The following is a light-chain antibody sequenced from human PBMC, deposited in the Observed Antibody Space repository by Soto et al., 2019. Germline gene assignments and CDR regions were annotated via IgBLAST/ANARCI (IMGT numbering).Light chain of an antibody. CDR3: QHSDSSPWM. V-gene: IGKV3-20*01. CDR1: QSIPNNN. CDR2: GAF. J-gene: IGKJ1*01. Sequence: EIVLTQSPGTLSLSPGESATLSCRASQSIPNNNLAWYQQKPGQAPRLLFYGAFNRASGIPDRFSGSGSGTDFTLTISRVEPVVFAVYSCQHSDSSPWMFGQGTRVE.